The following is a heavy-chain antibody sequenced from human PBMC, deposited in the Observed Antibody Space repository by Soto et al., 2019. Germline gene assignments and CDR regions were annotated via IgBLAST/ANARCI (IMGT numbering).Heavy chain of an antibody. CDR3: AKDKPGTTSFDY. CDR1: GITFGSRA. J-gene: IGHJ4*02. CDR2: ITDTGDTT. V-gene: IGHV3-23*01. D-gene: IGHD1-1*01. Sequence: GGSLRLSCVASGITFGSRAMSWVRQAPGEGLEWVSTITDTGDTTHYADSVKGRFTISRDTSKNTLYLQLNTLRADDTAVYYCAKDKPGTTSFDYWGQGTLVTVSS.